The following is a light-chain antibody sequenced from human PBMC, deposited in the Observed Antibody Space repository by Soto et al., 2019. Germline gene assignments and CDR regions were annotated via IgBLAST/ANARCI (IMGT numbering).Light chain of an antibody. CDR3: QLYGTSPPRYT. CDR2: GAS. V-gene: IGKV3-20*01. J-gene: IGKJ2*01. Sequence: DIVLTQSPGTLSLSPGERATLSCRASQSIPSNYLAWYQQKPGQAPRLLIHGASSRATGIPDRFSGSGSGTDFTLTISRLEPEDFVVYYCQLYGTSPPRYTFGLGTKLEIK. CDR1: QSIPSNY.